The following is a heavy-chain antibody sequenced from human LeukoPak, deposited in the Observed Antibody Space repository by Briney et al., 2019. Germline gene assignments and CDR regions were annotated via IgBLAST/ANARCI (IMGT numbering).Heavy chain of an antibody. J-gene: IGHJ5*02. Sequence: TGGSLRLSCAASGFTFSSYWMSWVRQAPGKGLEWVANIKPDGSEKYYVDSVKGRFTISRDNAKNSLYLQMSSLRAEDTAVYYCAKEGCGGDCYLSAWFDPWGQGTLVTVSS. CDR3: AKEGCGGDCYLSAWFDP. D-gene: IGHD2-21*01. CDR1: GFTFSSYW. V-gene: IGHV3-7*03. CDR2: IKPDGSEK.